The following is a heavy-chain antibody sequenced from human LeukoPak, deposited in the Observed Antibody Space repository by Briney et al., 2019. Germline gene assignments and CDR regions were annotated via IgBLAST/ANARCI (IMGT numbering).Heavy chain of an antibody. CDR2: ISSSSSYI. J-gene: IGHJ2*01. CDR3: ARGPGYYGSGPGGWSFDL. D-gene: IGHD3-10*01. CDR1: GFTFSSYS. Sequence: GESLRLSCAASGFTFSSYSMNWVRQAPGKGLEWVSSISSSSSYIYYADSVKGRFTISRDNAKNSLYLQMNSLRAEDTAVYYCARGPGYYGSGPGGWSFDLWGRGTRVVVSS. V-gene: IGHV3-21*01.